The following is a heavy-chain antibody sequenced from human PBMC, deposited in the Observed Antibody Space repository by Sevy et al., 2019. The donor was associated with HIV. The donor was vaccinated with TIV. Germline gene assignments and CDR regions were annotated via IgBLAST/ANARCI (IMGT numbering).Heavy chain of an antibody. J-gene: IGHJ3*02. CDR1: GFTFDDYA. D-gene: IGHD3-22*01. CDR2: INWSGSNT. Sequence: GGSLRLFCAASGFTFDDYAMSWDRQAPGKGLEWVSGINWSGSNTGYADSVKGRFTISRDSAKTSLYLQMNSLRTEDTALYYCARNTYYYDTTGFGAFDIWGQGTMVTVSS. CDR3: ARNTYYYDTTGFGAFDI. V-gene: IGHV3-20*04.